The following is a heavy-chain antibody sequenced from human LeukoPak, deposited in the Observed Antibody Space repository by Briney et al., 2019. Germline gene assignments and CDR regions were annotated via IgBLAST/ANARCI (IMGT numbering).Heavy chain of an antibody. D-gene: IGHD1-26*01. CDR2: ISYDGSNK. CDR1: GFTFSSYS. Sequence: GGSLRLSCAASGFTFSSYSMNWVRQAPGKGLEWVAVISYDGSNKYYADSVKGRFTISRDNSKNTLYLQMNSLRAEDTAVYYCARDAGQWELLAPDYWGQGTLVTVSS. CDR3: ARDAGQWELLAPDY. V-gene: IGHV3-30*05. J-gene: IGHJ4*02.